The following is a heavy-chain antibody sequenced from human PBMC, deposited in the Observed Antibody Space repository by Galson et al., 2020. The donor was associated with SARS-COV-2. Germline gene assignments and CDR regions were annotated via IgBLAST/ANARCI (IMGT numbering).Heavy chain of an antibody. Sequence: GGSLRLSCATSGFTFNTYWMHWVRQVPGKGLVWVSRINSDGSMISYADSVKGRLTISRDNAKNTLYLQMNSLRAEDTALYYCARGLVGNTRYYYFAMDVWGQGTTVSVSS. CDR1: GFTFNTYW. CDR2: INSDGSMI. V-gene: IGHV3-74*01. D-gene: IGHD1-26*01. CDR3: ARGLVGNTRYYYFAMDV. J-gene: IGHJ6*02.